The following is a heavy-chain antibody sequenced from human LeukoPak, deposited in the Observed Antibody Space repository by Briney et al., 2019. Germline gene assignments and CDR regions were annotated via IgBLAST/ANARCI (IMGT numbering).Heavy chain of an antibody. CDR2: IYSGGST. Sequence: GGSLRLSCAASGFTVSNNYINWVRQAPGKGLEWVSVIYSGGSTYYADSVKGRFTISRDNSKNTLYLQMNSLRAEDTAVYYCARGNGDYVLWYWGQGTLVTVSS. V-gene: IGHV3-66*01. D-gene: IGHD4-17*01. J-gene: IGHJ4*02. CDR3: ARGNGDYVLWY. CDR1: GFTVSNNY.